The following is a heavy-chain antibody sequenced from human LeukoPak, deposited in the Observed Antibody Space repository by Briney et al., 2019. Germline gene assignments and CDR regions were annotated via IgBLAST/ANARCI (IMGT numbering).Heavy chain of an antibody. V-gene: IGHV3-30*18. J-gene: IGHJ4*02. CDR1: GFTFSSYG. CDR3: AKALMRGMEMATITDY. Sequence: GGSLRLSCAASGFTFSSYGMHWVRQAPGKGLEWVAVISYDGSNKYYADSVKGRFTISRDNSKNTLYLQMNSLRAEDTAVYYCAKALMRGMEMATITDYWGQGTLVTVSS. CDR2: ISYDGSNK. D-gene: IGHD5-24*01.